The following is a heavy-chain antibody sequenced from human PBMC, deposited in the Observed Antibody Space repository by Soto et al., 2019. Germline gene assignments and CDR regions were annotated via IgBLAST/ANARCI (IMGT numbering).Heavy chain of an antibody. Sequence: GSLRLSCAASGFAFGAYAMTWVRQAPGKGLEWVSVISGAGGNTYYADSVKGRFTVSRDNSKKMLYLEMNSLRVEDTAIYYCSKVPFPHRLPRGRFALRGRGS. CDR2: ISGAGGNT. CDR1: GFAFGAYA. J-gene: IGHJ2*01. CDR3: SKVPFPHRLPRGRFAL. V-gene: IGHV3-23*01. D-gene: IGHD2-15*01.